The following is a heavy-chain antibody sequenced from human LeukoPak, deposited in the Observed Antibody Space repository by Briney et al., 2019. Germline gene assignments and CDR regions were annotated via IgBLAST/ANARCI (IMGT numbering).Heavy chain of an antibody. J-gene: IGHJ3*02. V-gene: IGHV3-21*01. Sequence: GGSLRLSCAASGFTFSSYSMNWVRQAPGKGLEWVSSISSSSSYIYYADSVKGRFTISRDNSKNTLYLQMNSLRAEDTAVYYCAKEDAEYYDFWSGFDAFDIWGQGTMVTVSS. D-gene: IGHD3-3*01. CDR3: AKEDAEYYDFWSGFDAFDI. CDR2: ISSSSSYI. CDR1: GFTFSSYS.